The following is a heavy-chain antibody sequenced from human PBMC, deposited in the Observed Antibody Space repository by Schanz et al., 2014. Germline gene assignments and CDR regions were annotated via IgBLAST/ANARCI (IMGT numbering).Heavy chain of an antibody. J-gene: IGHJ5*02. CDR1: GGSISSGVHY. CDR3: ARGGSVATIAPYTWFDP. V-gene: IGHV4-61*02. D-gene: IGHD5-12*01. Sequence: QVQLQESGPGLVKPSGTLSLTCAVSGGSISSGVHYWSWVRQPAGRGLEWIGRIYSRGSSTYNPSLKSRVTKPTHPPNTHCSRKLNSVTAADTAVYYCARGGSVATIAPYTWFDPWGQGTLVTVSA. CDR2: IYSRGSS.